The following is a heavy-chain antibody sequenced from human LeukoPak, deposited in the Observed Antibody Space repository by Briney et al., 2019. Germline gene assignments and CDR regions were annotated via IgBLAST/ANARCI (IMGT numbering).Heavy chain of an antibody. V-gene: IGHV3-49*04. CDR1: GFTFGDYA. CDR2: IRSEVYGGTP. CDR3: TRDQTPYY. J-gene: IGHJ4*02. Sequence: PGGSLRLSCTASGFTFGDYAMTWVRRAPGKGLEWVGFIRSEVYGGTPEYAASVKGRFTISRDDSIGIAYLQMNSLRPEDTAVYYCTRDQTPYYWGQGTLVTVSS.